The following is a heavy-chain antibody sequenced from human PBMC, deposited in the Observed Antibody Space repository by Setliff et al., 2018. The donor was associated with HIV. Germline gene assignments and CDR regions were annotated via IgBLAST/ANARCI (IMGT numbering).Heavy chain of an antibody. D-gene: IGHD4-17*01. CDR3: ARYDYGDFDY. Sequence: SETLSLTCAVSGGSISSAYWSWVRQPPGKGLEWIGEINHSGSTDYNPSLKSRVTISVDTSKNQFSLNLSSVTAADTAVYYCARYDYGDFDYWGQGTPVTVSS. CDR2: INHSGST. V-gene: IGHV4-34*01. CDR1: GGSISSAY. J-gene: IGHJ4*02.